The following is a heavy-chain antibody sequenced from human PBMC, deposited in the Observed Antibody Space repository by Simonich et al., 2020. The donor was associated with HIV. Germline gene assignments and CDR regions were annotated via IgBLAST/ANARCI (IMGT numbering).Heavy chain of an antibody. D-gene: IGHD6-13*01. CDR1: GFTFSTHG. CDR3: ARGWSGYFDY. J-gene: IGHJ4*02. CDR2: KWYDGSKK. V-gene: IGHV3-33*01. Sequence: QVRLVESGGGVVQTGRSLRLSCAASGFTFSTHGKHWVRPAPGQGLEGVAVKWYDGSKKDYADSWKCRFTISRDNSKNTVYLQMNSLRGEDTAVYYCARGWSGYFDYWGQGTLVTVSS.